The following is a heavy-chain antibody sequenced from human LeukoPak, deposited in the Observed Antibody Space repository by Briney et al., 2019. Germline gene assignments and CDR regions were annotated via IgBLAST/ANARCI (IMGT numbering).Heavy chain of an antibody. CDR2: INPNSGAT. V-gene: IGHV1-2*02. Sequence: ASVKVSCKASGYTFTDCFMHWVRQAPGQGLEWMGWINPNSGATRYAQKFQGRVTMTRDTSSSTAYMELSRLRSDDTAMYYCARDRTTVTTGYYGMDVWGQGTTLTVSS. CDR1: GYTFTDCF. D-gene: IGHD4-17*01. CDR3: ARDRTTVTTGYYGMDV. J-gene: IGHJ6*02.